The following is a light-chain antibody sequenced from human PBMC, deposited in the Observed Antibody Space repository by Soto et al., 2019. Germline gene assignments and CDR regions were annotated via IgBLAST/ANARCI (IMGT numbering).Light chain of an antibody. Sequence: EIVMTQSPGTLSVSPGERATLSCRASQSVSSNFAWYQQKPGQAPRLLIYGASTRATGIPARFSGSGSGTEFTLTISSLQSEDFAVYYCQQYDNWPPTFGQGTKVEIK. CDR1: QSVSSN. CDR2: GAS. V-gene: IGKV3-15*01. J-gene: IGKJ1*01. CDR3: QQYDNWPPT.